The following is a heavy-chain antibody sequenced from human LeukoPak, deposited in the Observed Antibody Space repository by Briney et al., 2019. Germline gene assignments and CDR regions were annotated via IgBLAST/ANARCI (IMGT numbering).Heavy chain of an antibody. CDR1: GGTFSSYA. D-gene: IGHD5-18*01. J-gene: IGHJ2*01. CDR2: IIPIFGTA. Sequence: SVKVSCKASGGTFSSYAISWVRQAPGQGLEWMGGIIPIFGTANYAQKFQGRVTITADESTSTAYMELSSLRSEDTAVYYCARSQVGTAMVTIHWYFDLWGRGTLVTVSS. V-gene: IGHV1-69*13. CDR3: ARSQVGTAMVTIHWYFDL.